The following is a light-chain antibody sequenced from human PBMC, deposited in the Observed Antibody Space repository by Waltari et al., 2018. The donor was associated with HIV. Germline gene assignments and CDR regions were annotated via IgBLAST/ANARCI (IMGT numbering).Light chain of an antibody. CDR3: MQALQTRT. Sequence: IVMTQSPLSLPVTPGEPAYISCRSSQSLLHRNGFNYVDWYLQRPGQSPQLLIYLGSNRASGVPDRFSGSGSGTDFTLKISRVEAEDVGVYYCMQALQTRTFGGGTKVEIK. CDR1: QSLLHRNGFNY. CDR2: LGS. V-gene: IGKV2-28*01. J-gene: IGKJ4*01.